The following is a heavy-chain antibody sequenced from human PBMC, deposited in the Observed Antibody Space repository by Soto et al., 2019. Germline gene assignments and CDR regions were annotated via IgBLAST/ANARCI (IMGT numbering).Heavy chain of an antibody. CDR3: ARVHLLWFGEYAFDY. V-gene: IGHV4-31*03. CDR1: GGSISSGGYY. CDR2: IYYSGST. D-gene: IGHD3-10*01. J-gene: IGHJ4*02. Sequence: QVQLQESGPGLVKPPQTLSLTCTVSGGSISSGGYYWSWIRQHPGKGLEWIGYIYYSGSTYYNPSLKSRVTISVDTSKNQFSLKLSSVTAADTAVYYCARVHLLWFGEYAFDYWGQGTLVTVSS.